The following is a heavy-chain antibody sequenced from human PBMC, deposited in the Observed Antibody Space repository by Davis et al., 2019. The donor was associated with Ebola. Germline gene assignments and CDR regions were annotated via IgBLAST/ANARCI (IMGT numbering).Heavy chain of an antibody. CDR1: GFTFSSYS. CDR2: INHSGST. Sequence: PGGSLRLSCAASGFTFSSYSMNWIRQPPGKGLEWIGEINHSGSTNYNPSLKSRVTISVDTSKNQFSLKLSSVTAADTAVYYCARNWGFYYFDYWGQGTLVTVSS. D-gene: IGHD7-27*01. J-gene: IGHJ4*02. CDR3: ARNWGFYYFDY. V-gene: IGHV4-34*01.